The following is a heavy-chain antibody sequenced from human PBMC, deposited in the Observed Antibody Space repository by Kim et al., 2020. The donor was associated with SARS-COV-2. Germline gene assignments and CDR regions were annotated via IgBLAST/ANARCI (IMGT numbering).Heavy chain of an antibody. D-gene: IGHD3-22*01. CDR3: RTYYDSSTDAFDI. J-gene: IGHJ3*02. Sequence: NAEAGKGRFTIARNNSKTTLHMQMSSLKSEDTAVYYCRTYYDSSTDAFDIWGQGTMVTVSS. V-gene: IGHV3-72*01.